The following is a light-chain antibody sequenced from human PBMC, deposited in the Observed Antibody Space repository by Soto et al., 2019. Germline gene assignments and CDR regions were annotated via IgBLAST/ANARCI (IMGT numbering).Light chain of an antibody. CDR1: QSVTGSF. CDR2: GVS. J-gene: IGKJ5*01. CDR3: QQYGSSPIT. V-gene: IGKV3-20*01. Sequence: EIVLTQSPGTLSLSPGERATLSCRASQSVTGSFLAWHQQKPGQAPRLLIYGVSSRATGIADRFSGSGSATDFTLTISRLEPEDFAVYYCQQYGSSPITFGQGTRLEIK.